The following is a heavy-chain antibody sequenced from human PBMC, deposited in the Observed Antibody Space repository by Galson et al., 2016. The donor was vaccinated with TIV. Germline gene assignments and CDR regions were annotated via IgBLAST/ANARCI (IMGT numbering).Heavy chain of an antibody. CDR2: LSLSGAYT. D-gene: IGHD3-3*02. J-gene: IGHJ2*01. V-gene: IGHV3-23*01. Sequence: SLRLSCAASGFSFRDYVMSWVRLAPGKGLEWVSSLSLSGAYTYYADSVKGRFTISRDNAKYTLFLQLISLRAEDTALYYCAKDHFPRYFDLWGRGTLVTVS. CDR1: GFSFRDYV. CDR3: AKDHFPRYFDL.